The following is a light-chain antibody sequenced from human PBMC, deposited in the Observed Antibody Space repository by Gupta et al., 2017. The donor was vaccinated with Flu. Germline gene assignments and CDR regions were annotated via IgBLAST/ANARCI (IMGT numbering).Light chain of an antibody. V-gene: IGLV1-44*01. Sequence: VSMTSDESSSNIESYGVDWDPQPPRTAPGLLIFVESHRNAGVPTRISGAKYGTTASMASSGHQAEDVGDYYCNTWDESMNGWVFGGGTKLTVL. CDR3: NTWDESMNGWV. CDR2: VES. CDR1: SSNIESYG. J-gene: IGLJ3*02.